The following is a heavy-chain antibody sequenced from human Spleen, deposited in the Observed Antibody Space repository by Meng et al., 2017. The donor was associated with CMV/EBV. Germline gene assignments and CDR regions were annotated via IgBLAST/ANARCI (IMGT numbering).Heavy chain of an antibody. V-gene: IGHV3-21*01. CDR1: GFTFSSYS. D-gene: IGHD6-6*01. Sequence: GSLKISCAASGFTFSSYSMNWVRQAPGKGLEWVSSISSSSSYIYYADSVKGRFTISRDNAKNSLYLQMNSLRAEDTAVYYCARDSPLYSSSSKGDYWGQGTLVTVSS. CDR3: ARDSPLYSSSSKGDY. J-gene: IGHJ4*02. CDR2: ISSSSSYI.